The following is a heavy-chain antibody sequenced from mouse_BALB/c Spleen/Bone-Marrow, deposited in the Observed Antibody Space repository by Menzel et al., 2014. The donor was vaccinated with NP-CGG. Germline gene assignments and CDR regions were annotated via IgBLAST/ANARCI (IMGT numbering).Heavy chain of an antibody. J-gene: IGHJ2*01. Sequence: VQLQQSGAELAKPGASVKMSCKASGYTFTSYWMHWVKQRPGQGLEWIGYINPSTGYTEYNQKFKDKATLTADKSSSTAYMQLSSLTSEDSAAYYCARSGDYGGFDYWVQGTTLTVSS. D-gene: IGHD2-4*01. CDR1: GYTFTSYW. CDR3: ARSGDYGGFDY. CDR2: INPSTGYT. V-gene: IGHV1-7*01.